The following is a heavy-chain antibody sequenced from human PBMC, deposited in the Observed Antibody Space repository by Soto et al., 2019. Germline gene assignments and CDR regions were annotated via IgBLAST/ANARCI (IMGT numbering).Heavy chain of an antibody. D-gene: IGHD6-19*01. CDR2: MNPNSGNT. V-gene: IGHV1-8*01. J-gene: IGHJ6*02. Sequence: QVQLVQSGAEVKKPGASVKVSCTFTSYDINWVRQATGQGLEWMGWMNPNSGNTRYAQKFQGRVTMTRNTSNFPAYMELSSLRSEDTAVYYCARGPGSSDWRFSYYYMDVWGQGTTVTVSS. CDR1: FTSYD. CDR3: ARGPGSSDWRFSYYYMDV.